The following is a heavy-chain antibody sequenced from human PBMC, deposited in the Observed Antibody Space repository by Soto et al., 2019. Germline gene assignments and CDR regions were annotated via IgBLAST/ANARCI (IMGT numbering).Heavy chain of an antibody. CDR2: ICYSGST. Sequence: SETLSLTCTVSGGSMSSYYWNWIRQPPGKGLEWIGYICYSGSTNYNPSLKSRVTMSVDTPKNQFSLKLSSVTAADTAVYYCARRGYGPGFPYYYGMDVWGQGTTVTVSS. J-gene: IGHJ6*02. D-gene: IGHD3-10*01. CDR3: ARRGYGPGFPYYYGMDV. CDR1: GGSMSSYY. V-gene: IGHV4-59*01.